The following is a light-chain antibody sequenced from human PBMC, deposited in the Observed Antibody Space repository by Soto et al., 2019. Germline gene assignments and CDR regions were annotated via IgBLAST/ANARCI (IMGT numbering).Light chain of an antibody. V-gene: IGKV1-5*03. J-gene: IGKJ5*01. CDR2: KAS. CDR3: QEHNSFSIS. CDR1: ESMSRW. Sequence: EITIRQSHFTRSACIEGRETITCGARESMSRWLAWYQQKPGKAPKLLIYKASSVESGVPSRFSGTGPRTEYTISINSLHADCSAPYCYQEHNSFSISFAEGTRLEI.